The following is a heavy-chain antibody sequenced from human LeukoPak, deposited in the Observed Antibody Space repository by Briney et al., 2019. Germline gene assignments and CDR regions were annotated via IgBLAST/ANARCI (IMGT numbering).Heavy chain of an antibody. D-gene: IGHD6-13*01. CDR3: ATDLGVAAAGTY. CDR1: GYTLTELS. CDR2: FDPEDGET. V-gene: IGHV1-24*01. J-gene: IGHJ4*02. Sequence: ASVKVSCKVSGYTLTELSMHWVRQAPGKGLEWMGGFDPEDGETIYAQKFQGRVHLTEDTSTDTAYMELSSLRSEDTAVYYCATDLGVAAAGTYWGQGTLVTVSS.